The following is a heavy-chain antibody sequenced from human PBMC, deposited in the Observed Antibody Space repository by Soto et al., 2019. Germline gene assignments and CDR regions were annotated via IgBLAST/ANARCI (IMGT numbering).Heavy chain of an antibody. Sequence: QVQLVQSGAEVKEPGSSVNVSCKTSGGTFGNTAVTWVRQAPGQGLEWIGGIVPMFGTANYAQKFRGSVTITADDSTSTAYMELSSLRSDDTAVYYCARDGDPGYSFWSGPLGGGRFDPWGQGTLVTVSS. CDR1: GGTFGNTA. J-gene: IGHJ5*02. V-gene: IGHV1-69*12. D-gene: IGHD3-3*01. CDR3: ARDGDPGYSFWSGPLGGGRFDP. CDR2: IVPMFGTA.